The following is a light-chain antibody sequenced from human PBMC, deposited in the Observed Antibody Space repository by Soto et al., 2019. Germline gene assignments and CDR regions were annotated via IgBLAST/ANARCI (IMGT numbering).Light chain of an antibody. CDR2: LGC. V-gene: IGKV2-28*01. Sequence: VMSQSTLSRPVTPGEPASICCRSSQSLLHSNQYNYLDLYLQKLDQSQQLLIYLGCSLAPCAPDRFSGSGSGTEFTLKIIRVEAKDVGDYYYMQALQTPSTFGQGTRSEIK. CDR1: QSLLHSNQYNY. J-gene: IGKJ5*01. CDR3: MQALQTPST.